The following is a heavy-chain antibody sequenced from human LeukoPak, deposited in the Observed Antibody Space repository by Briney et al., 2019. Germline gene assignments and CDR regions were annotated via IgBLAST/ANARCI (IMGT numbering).Heavy chain of an antibody. V-gene: IGHV4-39*07. Sequence: SETLSLTCTVSGGSISSSSNYWGWIRQPPGKGLEWIGSIYYSGSAYYNPSLKSRVTISVDTSKNQFSLKLSSVTAADTAVYYCARVSLHYDFWSAYYMDVWGKGTTVTVSS. CDR2: IYYSGSA. CDR3: ARVSLHYDFWSAYYMDV. J-gene: IGHJ6*03. D-gene: IGHD3-3*01. CDR1: GGSISSSSNY.